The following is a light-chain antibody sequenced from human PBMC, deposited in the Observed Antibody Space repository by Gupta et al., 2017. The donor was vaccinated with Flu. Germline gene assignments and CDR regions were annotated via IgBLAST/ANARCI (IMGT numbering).Light chain of an antibody. CDR1: SSDVGGYKY. Sequence: QSALTQPASVSGSPGQSITISCTGTSSDVGGYKYVSWYQQHPGKAPKLMIYEVSNRPSGSSNRFSGSKSGNTASLTISGLQAEDEADYYCSSYTRSSTHVVFGGGTKLTVL. V-gene: IGLV2-14*01. CDR3: SSYTRSSTHVV. J-gene: IGLJ2*01. CDR2: EVS.